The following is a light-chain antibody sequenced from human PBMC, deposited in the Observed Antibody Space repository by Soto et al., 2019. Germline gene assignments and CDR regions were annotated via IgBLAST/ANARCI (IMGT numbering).Light chain of an antibody. V-gene: IGLV2-14*01. Sequence: QSALNQPASVSGSPGQSITISCTGTSSDVGGYNYVSWYQQHPGKASKLMIYDVSNRPSGVSNRFSGSKSGNTASLTISGLQAEDEADYYCSSYTSRSTHYVFGTGTKVTV. J-gene: IGLJ1*01. CDR3: SSYTSRSTHYV. CDR1: SSDVGGYNY. CDR2: DVS.